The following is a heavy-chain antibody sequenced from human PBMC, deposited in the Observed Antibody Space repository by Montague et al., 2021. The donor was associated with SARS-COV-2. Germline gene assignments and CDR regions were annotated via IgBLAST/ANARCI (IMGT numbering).Heavy chain of an antibody. J-gene: IGHJ6*03. CDR3: ARDRRGMAVAGRAYYYYYMDV. CDR2: ISTSGSS. Sequence: TLSLTCSVSGASISSANDYWTWLRQPAGKGLEWIGHISTSGSSSYNPSLKSRVTIILDTSKQQFSLELTSVTAADTAVYYCARDRRGMAVAGRAYYYYYMDVWGKGTTVTVSS. CDR1: GASISSANDY. D-gene: IGHD6-19*01. V-gene: IGHV4-61*09.